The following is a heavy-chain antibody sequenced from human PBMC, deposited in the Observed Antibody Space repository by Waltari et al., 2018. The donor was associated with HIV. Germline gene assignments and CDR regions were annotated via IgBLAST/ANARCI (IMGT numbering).Heavy chain of an antibody. CDR3: ACIPSYYYGSGSYYY. D-gene: IGHD3-10*01. CDR2: INYSGNT. Sequence: QLQLQESGPGLVKPSETLSLTCTVSGGSISSSSYYCGWIRQPPGKGLEWIGSINYSGNTYYNPPLKSRVTISVDTSKNQFSLKLSFVTTADTAVYYCACIPSYYYGSGSYYYWDQGTLVTVSS. J-gene: IGHJ4*02. V-gene: IGHV4-39*01. CDR1: GGSISSSSYY.